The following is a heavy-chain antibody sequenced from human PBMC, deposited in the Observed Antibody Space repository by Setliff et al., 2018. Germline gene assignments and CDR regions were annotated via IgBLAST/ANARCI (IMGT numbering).Heavy chain of an antibody. CDR3: AREGVDTRSSTDYRYYMDV. Sequence: VASVKVSCKASGGSFSSYGITWVRQAPGQGLEWMGGTIPMFGTTNYAQKFQGRVTIITDESTSTAYMELSSLRSEDTAVYFCAREGVDTRSSTDYRYYMDVWGKGTTVTVS. D-gene: IGHD5-18*01. CDR2: TIPMFGTT. J-gene: IGHJ6*03. V-gene: IGHV1-69*05. CDR1: GGSFSSYG.